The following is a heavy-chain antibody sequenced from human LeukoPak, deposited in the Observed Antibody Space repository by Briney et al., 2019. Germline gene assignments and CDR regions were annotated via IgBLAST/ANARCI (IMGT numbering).Heavy chain of an antibody. CDR2: IYYSGST. CDR3: ASLHYDTEAFDI. Sequence: SETLSLTCTVSGGSISSSSYYWGWIRQPPGKGLEWIGSIYYSGSTYCNPSLKSRVTISVDTSKNQFSLKLSSVTAADTAVYYCASLHYDTEAFDIWGQGTMVTVSS. CDR1: GGSISSSSYY. V-gene: IGHV4-39*01. D-gene: IGHD3-9*01. J-gene: IGHJ3*02.